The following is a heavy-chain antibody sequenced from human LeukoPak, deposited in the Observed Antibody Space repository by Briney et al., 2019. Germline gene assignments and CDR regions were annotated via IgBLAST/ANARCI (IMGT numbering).Heavy chain of an antibody. D-gene: IGHD1-26*01. CDR1: GYSISSAYF. J-gene: IGHJ4*02. CDR2: IYYSGST. V-gene: IGHV4-61*01. CDR3: ARGVGASTDYFDY. Sequence: SETLSLTCSVSGYSISSAYFWGWIRQPPGKGLEWIGYIYYSGSTNYNPSLKSRVTISVDTSKNQFSLKLSSVTAARTAVYYCARGVGASTDYFDYWGQGTLVTVSS.